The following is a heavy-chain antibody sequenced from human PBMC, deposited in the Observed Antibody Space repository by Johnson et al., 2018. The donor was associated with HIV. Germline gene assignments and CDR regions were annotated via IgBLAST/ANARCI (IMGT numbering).Heavy chain of an antibody. Sequence: QVQLVESGGGAVQPGRSLRLSCAASGFTFSSYGMHWVRQAPGKGLEWVAFIRYDGSNKYYADSVKGRFTISRDNSKNTLYLQMNSLRAEDTAVYYCAKDSSVLLCFDIWGQGTMVTVSS. J-gene: IGHJ3*02. CDR2: IRYDGSNK. V-gene: IGHV3-30*02. D-gene: IGHD3-10*01. CDR1: GFTFSSYG. CDR3: AKDSSVLLCFDI.